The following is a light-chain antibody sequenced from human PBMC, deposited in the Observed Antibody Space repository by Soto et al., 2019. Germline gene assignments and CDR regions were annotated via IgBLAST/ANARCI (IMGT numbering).Light chain of an antibody. V-gene: IGKV2D-29*01. Sequence: VMTQNPLSLSVTPGQAASISCKSSQSLLHSDGKTSLFWYLQRPGQPPQLLIYEVSNRFSGVPGRLSGSGSGTDFTLKISRVEAEDVGVYFCAQNLHLPFTFGRGTKVDIK. CDR1: QSLLHSDGKTS. CDR3: AQNLHLPFT. J-gene: IGKJ3*01. CDR2: EVS.